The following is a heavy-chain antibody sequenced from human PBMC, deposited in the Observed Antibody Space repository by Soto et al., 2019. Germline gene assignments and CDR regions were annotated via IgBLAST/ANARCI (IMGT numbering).Heavy chain of an antibody. CDR1: GFPFSINA. V-gene: IGHV3-23*01. D-gene: IGHD3-3*01. CDR2: ISVSGGST. CDR3: AKDTLEDDFWSGHYYYYGMDV. Sequence: GGSLRLSCAVSGFPFSINAMNLVRQSPGKGLEWVSFISVSGGSTHYADSVKGRFTISRDNSKNTLYLQMNSLRAEDTAVYYCAKDTLEDDFWSGHYYYYGMDVWDQGTTVTVSS. J-gene: IGHJ6*02.